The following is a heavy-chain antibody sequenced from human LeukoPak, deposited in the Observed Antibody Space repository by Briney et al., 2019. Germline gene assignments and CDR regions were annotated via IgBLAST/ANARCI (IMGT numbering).Heavy chain of an antibody. J-gene: IGHJ4*02. CDR1: GFTLSSHW. V-gene: IGHV3-23*01. CDR2: ISGRCGSP. Sequence: GGALRLSCAACGFTLSSHWMSGVRQAPGKGLEWVSTISGRCGSPYYADSVRGRFTLSRDNSKNTLYLQMNSLTAEDTAVYYCPKIGVPITMTGDDYWGQGTLVTVSS. CDR3: PKIGVPITMTGDDY. D-gene: IGHD3-10*02.